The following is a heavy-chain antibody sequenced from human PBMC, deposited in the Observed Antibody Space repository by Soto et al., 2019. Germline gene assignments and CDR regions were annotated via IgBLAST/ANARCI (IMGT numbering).Heavy chain of an antibody. CDR1: GFTFSSYC. J-gene: IGHJ6*02. Sequence: QLQLVESGGCVVQPWRSLRLSGAASGFTFSSYCMHWVRQAPGKGLEWAAVIWFDGFNQYYAESVNSPFTISRDNSKNAMYLQMNSLIAEHTAVYYCKIYRCGPTVPYYYGMHVGGQETRVHVYS. V-gene: IGHV3-33*01. CDR2: IWFDGFNQ. D-gene: IGHD6-19*01. CDR3: KIYRCGPTVPYYYGMHV.